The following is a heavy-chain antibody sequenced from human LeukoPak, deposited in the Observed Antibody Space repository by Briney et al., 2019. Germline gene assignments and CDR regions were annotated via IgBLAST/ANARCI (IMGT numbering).Heavy chain of an antibody. CDR2: ISFDGSNK. CDR1: GFTFNDFA. CDR3: AKGHRMVRGVPFDS. D-gene: IGHD3-10*01. V-gene: IGHV3-30*18. J-gene: IGHJ4*02. Sequence: PGGSLRLSCAASGFTFNDFAMHWVRQAPGKGLEWVAVISFDGSNKYSADSVKGRFTVSRDNSKNTLYLQMNSLRAEDTAVYYCAKGHRMVRGVPFDSWGQGTLVTVSS.